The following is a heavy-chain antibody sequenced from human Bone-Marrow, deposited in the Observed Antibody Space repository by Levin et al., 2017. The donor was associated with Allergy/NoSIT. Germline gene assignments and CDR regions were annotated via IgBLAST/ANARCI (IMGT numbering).Heavy chain of an antibody. Sequence: GSLRLSCTVSGGSMSNYYWSWIRQPPGKGLEWMGYIYFTGSINYNPSLKSRVSISVDAPKNQFSLNLSSVTAADTAVYYCARLLGSSRNLYNWFDPWGQGTLVTVSS. J-gene: IGHJ5*02. D-gene: IGHD2-2*01. CDR2: IYFTGSI. CDR3: ARLLGSSRNLYNWFDP. V-gene: IGHV4-59*01. CDR1: GGSMSNYY.